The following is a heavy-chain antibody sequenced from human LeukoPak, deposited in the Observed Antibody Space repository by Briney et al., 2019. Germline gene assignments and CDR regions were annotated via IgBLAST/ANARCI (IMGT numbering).Heavy chain of an antibody. D-gene: IGHD3-3*01. V-gene: IGHV3-21*01. J-gene: IGHJ3*02. CDR1: GFTFSSYS. Sequence: GGALRLSCAASGFTFSSYSMNWVRQAPGKGLEGVSSISSSSSYIYYADSVKGLFTISRDNAKNSLYLQMNSLRAEDAAVYYCTTIFGVVSDDAFDIWGQGTMVTVSS. CDR3: TTIFGVVSDDAFDI. CDR2: ISSSSSYI.